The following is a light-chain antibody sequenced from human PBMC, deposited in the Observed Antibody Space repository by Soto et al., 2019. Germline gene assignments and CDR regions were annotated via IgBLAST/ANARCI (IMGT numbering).Light chain of an antibody. J-gene: IGKJ4*01. CDR3: QHYDGSLT. CDR2: AAS. CDR1: QTISSSY. Sequence: IVLTQSPHTLSLSPGERASLSCRTSQTISSSYFAWYQQKPGQSPRLLVYAASIRAPGIPDRFSGSVSGADFTLTISRLEPADFAVYFCQHYDGSLTFGGGTRVEIK. V-gene: IGKV3-20*01.